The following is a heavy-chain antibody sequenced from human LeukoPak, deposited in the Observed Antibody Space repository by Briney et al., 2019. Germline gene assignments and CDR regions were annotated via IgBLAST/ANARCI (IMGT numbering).Heavy chain of an antibody. D-gene: IGHD5-18*01. Sequence: GGSLRLSCAASGFTFSSYAMSWFRQAPGKGLEWVSAISGSGGSTYYADSVKGRFTISRDNSKNTLYLQMNSLRAEDTAVYYCAKSREEDTAMAIYYFDYWGQGTLVTVSS. CDR1: GFTFSSYA. CDR2: ISGSGGST. CDR3: AKSREEDTAMAIYYFDY. V-gene: IGHV3-23*01. J-gene: IGHJ4*02.